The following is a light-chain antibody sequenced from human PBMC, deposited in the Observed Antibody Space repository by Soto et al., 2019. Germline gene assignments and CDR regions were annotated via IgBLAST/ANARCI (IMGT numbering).Light chain of an antibody. V-gene: IGKV4-1*01. Sequence: DIVMTQSPASLAVSLGERATINCKSSQSVLSSSNNKNYLAWYQQKPGQPPKLLIYWTSARKSGVPDRFSGSGSGTDFTLTISSLQAEDVAVYYCQQFYRAPITFGQGTRLEIK. J-gene: IGKJ5*01. CDR2: WTS. CDR1: QSVLSSSNNKNY. CDR3: QQFYRAPIT.